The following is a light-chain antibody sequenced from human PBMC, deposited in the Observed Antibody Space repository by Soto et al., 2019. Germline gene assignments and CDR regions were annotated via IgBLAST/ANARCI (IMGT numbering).Light chain of an antibody. CDR3: QQRRDWPLT. J-gene: IGKJ4*01. CDR2: DAS. V-gene: IGKV3-11*01. Sequence: EIVLTHSPANLSLSPGERATLSCRASQSVSLHLAWYQQKPGQAPKLLIYDASNRDTGVPGRFTGSGSGADFTFTISSLKPEDVAIYYCQQRRDWPLTFGGGTKVDIK. CDR1: QSVSLH.